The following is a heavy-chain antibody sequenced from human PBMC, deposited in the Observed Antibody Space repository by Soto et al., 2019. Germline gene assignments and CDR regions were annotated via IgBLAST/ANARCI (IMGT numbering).Heavy chain of an antibody. V-gene: IGHV1-18*01. CDR1: GYTFTSYG. Sequence: ASVKVSCKASGYTFTSYGISWVRQAPGQGLEWMGWISAYNGSTSYAQKLQGRVTMTTDTSTSTVYMELSSLRSEDTAVYYCATANYYFDYWGQGTLVTVSS. CDR2: ISAYNGST. J-gene: IGHJ4*02. CDR3: ATANYYFDY.